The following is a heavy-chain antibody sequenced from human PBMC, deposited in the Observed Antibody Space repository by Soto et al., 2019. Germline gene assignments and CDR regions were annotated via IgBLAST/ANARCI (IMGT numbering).Heavy chain of an antibody. J-gene: IGHJ6*02. CDR1: GGSFSGYY. V-gene: IGHV4-34*01. Sequence: LSLTCAVYGGSFSGYYWSWIRQPPGKGLEWIGEINHSGSTNYNPSLKSRVTISVDTSKNQFSLKLSSVTAADTAVYYCARLSGSSGGTAVYYGMDVWGQGTTVTVSS. CDR2: INHSGST. D-gene: IGHD2-15*01. CDR3: ARLSGSSGGTAVYYGMDV.